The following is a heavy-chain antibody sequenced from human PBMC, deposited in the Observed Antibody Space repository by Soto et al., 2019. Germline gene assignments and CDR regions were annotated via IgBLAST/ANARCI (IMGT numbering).Heavy chain of an antibody. CDR3: AKEEIGDEAYFDY. CDR1: GFTFDSYA. J-gene: IGHJ4*02. Sequence: GGSLRLSCVASGFTFDSYAMNWVRQAPGKGLEWVSGISDTGGSTYYAGSVKGRFTISRDNSRKTLYLHVNSLRAEDTAVYYCAKEEIGDEAYFDYWGQGIPVTVSS. V-gene: IGHV3-23*01. CDR2: ISDTGGST.